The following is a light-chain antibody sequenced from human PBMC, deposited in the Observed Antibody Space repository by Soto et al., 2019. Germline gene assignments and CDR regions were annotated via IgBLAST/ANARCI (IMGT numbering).Light chain of an antibody. CDR1: TGAVTNGHY. V-gene: IGLV7-46*01. CDR3: LLSYNGPYV. CDR2: DAT. Sequence: HAVGSQEPSLTVSPGGTVTLTCGSSTGAVTNGHYPYWFQQKPGQAPRTLIYDATNRHSWTPARFSGSLLGGKAALTLSGAQPEDEAEYYCLLSYNGPYVSGTGTKVTVL. J-gene: IGLJ1*01.